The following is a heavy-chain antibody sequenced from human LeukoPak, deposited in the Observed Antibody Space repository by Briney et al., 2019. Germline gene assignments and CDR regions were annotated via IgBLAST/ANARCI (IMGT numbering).Heavy chain of an antibody. J-gene: IGHJ4*02. CDR2: INPNSGGT. Sequence: ASVKVSCKASGYTFTGYYMHWVRQAPGQGLEWMGWINPNSGGTNYAQKFQGRVTMTRDTSISTAYMELSRLRSDDTAVYYCARAYTPASYGSGSYYDYWGQGTLVTVSS. CDR1: GYTFTGYY. V-gene: IGHV1-2*02. D-gene: IGHD3-10*01. CDR3: ARAYTPASYGSGSYYDY.